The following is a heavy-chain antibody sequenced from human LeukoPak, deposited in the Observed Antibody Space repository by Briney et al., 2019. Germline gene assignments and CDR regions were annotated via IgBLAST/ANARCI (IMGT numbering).Heavy chain of an antibody. CDR3: AKGLDCSSTSCYRGYYYYGMDV. J-gene: IGHJ6*02. D-gene: IGHD2-2*02. Sequence: GGSLRLSCAPSGFTFSSYWMSWVRQAPGKGLEWVSAISGSGGSTYYADSVKGRFTISRDNSKNTLYLQMNSLRAEDTAVYYCAKGLDCSSTSCYRGYYYYGMDVWGQGTTVTVSS. V-gene: IGHV3-23*01. CDR1: GFTFSSYW. CDR2: ISGSGGST.